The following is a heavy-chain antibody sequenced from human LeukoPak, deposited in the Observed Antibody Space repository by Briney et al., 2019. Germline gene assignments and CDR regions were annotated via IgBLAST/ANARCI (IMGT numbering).Heavy chain of an antibody. J-gene: IGHJ4*02. V-gene: IGHV4-59*01. D-gene: IGHD4-17*01. Sequence: SETLSLTCTVSGGSISTYYWNWIRQPPGMGLEWIGYIYYSGSTNYNPSLKSRVTISVDTSKNQFSLKLSSVTAADTAVYYCARDVGDYLIDYWGQGTLVTVSS. CDR1: GGSISTYY. CDR3: ARDVGDYLIDY. CDR2: IYYSGST.